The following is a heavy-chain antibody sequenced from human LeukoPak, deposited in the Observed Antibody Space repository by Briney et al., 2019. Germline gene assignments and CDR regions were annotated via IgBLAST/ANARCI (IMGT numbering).Heavy chain of an antibody. CDR2: INHSGST. Sequence: SETLSLTCAVYGGSFSGYYWSWIRQPPGKGLEWIGEINHSGSTNYNPSLKSRVTISVDTSKNQFSLKLSSVTAADTAVYYCARGTLYYDILTGYYLSGAYFDYWGQGTLVTVSS. CDR1: GGSFSGYY. V-gene: IGHV4-34*01. J-gene: IGHJ4*02. D-gene: IGHD3-9*01. CDR3: ARGTLYYDILTGYYLSGAYFDY.